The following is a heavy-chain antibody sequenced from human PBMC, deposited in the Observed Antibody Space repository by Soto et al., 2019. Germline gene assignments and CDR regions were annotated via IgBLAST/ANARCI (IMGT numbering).Heavy chain of an antibody. D-gene: IGHD1-26*01. CDR3: ARAVFRGVGWLDP. Sequence: QEQLVQSGAEVKTPGASVNVSCKASGYSLTKYYVHWVRQAPGQGLEWMAIINPSSGDTTYAQKFQGSVTVTSNTSPGTVYMELRSLASEDTAIYYCARAVFRGVGWLDPWGQGTLVTFSS. CDR1: GYSLTKYY. J-gene: IGHJ5*02. CDR2: INPSSGDT. V-gene: IGHV1-46*01.